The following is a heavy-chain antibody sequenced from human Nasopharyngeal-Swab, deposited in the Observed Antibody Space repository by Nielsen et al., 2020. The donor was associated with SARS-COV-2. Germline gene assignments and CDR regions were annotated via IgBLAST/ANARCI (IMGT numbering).Heavy chain of an antibody. CDR2: IYYSGST. J-gene: IGHJ3*02. CDR3: ARVPLFHAFDI. Sequence: SETLSLTCTVSGGSISSYYWRWIRQPPGKGLEWIGYIYYSGSTNYNPSLKSRVTISVDTSKNQFSLKLSSVTAADTAVYYCARVPLFHAFDIWGQGTMVTVSS. CDR1: GGSISSYY. V-gene: IGHV4-59*01. D-gene: IGHD3-3*01.